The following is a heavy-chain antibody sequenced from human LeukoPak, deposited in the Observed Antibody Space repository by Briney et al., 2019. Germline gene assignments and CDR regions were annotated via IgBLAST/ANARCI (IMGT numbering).Heavy chain of an antibody. J-gene: IGHJ3*02. Sequence: ASVKVSCKASGYTFIDYYMHWVRQAPGQGLEWMGWINPNSGGTNYAQKFQGRVTMTRDTSISTVYMDLSRLRSDDTAVYYCASGFMGYDRSGYYDDAFDIWGQGTMVTVSS. D-gene: IGHD3-22*01. CDR1: GYTFIDYY. CDR3: ASGFMGYDRSGYYDDAFDI. V-gene: IGHV1-2*02. CDR2: INPNSGGT.